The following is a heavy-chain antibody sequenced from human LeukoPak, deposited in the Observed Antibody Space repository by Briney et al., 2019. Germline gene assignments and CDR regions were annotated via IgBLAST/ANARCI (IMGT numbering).Heavy chain of an antibody. Sequence: SQTLSLTCAISGDSVTTKTGAWNWIRQSPSRGLEWLGRTYYGSKWYYDYAVSVKSRITIIPSTSKNQFSLHLNSVTPEDTAVYYCARKGASAHFDYWGQGILVTVS. CDR3: ARKGASAHFDY. CDR2: TYYGSKWYY. CDR1: GDSVTTKTGA. J-gene: IGHJ4*02. D-gene: IGHD2-2*01. V-gene: IGHV6-1*01.